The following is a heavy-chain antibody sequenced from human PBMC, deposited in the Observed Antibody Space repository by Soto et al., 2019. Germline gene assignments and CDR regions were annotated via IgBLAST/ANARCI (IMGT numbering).Heavy chain of an antibody. CDR3: ARSYYDSSGYRYFDY. J-gene: IGHJ4*02. D-gene: IGHD3-22*01. V-gene: IGHV4-4*07. CDR1: GGSISSYY. Sequence: SETLSLTCTVSGGSISSYYWSWIRQPAGKGLEWIGRIYTSGSTNYNPSLKSRVTMSVDTSKNQFSLKLSSVTAADTAVYYCARSYYDSSGYRYFDYWGQGTLVNVSS. CDR2: IYTSGST.